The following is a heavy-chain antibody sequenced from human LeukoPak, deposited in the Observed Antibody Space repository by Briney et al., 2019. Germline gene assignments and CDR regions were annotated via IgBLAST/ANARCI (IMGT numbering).Heavy chain of an antibody. CDR2: IRYDGSNK. CDR1: GFTFSSYG. Sequence: GGSLRLSCAASGFTFSSYGMHWVRQAPGKGLEWVAFIRYDGSNKYYADSVKGRFTISRDNSKNTLYLQMNSLRDEDTAVYYCAKSYSRPPYYYYGMDVWGQGTTVTVSS. V-gene: IGHV3-30*02. CDR3: AKSYSRPPYYYYGMDV. J-gene: IGHJ6*02. D-gene: IGHD6-13*01.